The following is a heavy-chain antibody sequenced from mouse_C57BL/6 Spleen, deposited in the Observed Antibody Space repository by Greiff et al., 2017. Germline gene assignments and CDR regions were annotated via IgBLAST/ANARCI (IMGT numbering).Heavy chain of an antibody. J-gene: IGHJ1*03. CDR2: ISYDGSN. CDR3: ARELGPYFDV. CDR1: GYSITSGYY. D-gene: IGHD4-1*01. V-gene: IGHV3-6*01. Sequence: EVQLVESGPGLVKPSQSLSLTCSVTGYSITSGYYWNWIRQFPGNKLEWMGYISYDGSNNYNPSLKNRISITRDTSKNQFFLKLNSVTTEDTATYYCARELGPYFDVWGTGTTVTVSS.